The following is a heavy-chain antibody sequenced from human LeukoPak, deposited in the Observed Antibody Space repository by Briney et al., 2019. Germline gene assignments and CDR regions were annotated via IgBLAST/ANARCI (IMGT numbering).Heavy chain of an antibody. CDR2: INHSGST. J-gene: IGHJ6*03. CDR3: ARADYSSTWSHDYYYMDV. CDR1: SESFSGYF. V-gene: IGHV4-34*01. D-gene: IGHD6-13*01. Sequence: TSETLSLTCAIYSESFSGYFWSWIRQPPGKGLEWIGEINHSGSTNYNPSLKSRVTISVDTSKNQFSLKLSSVTAADTAVYYCARADYSSTWSHDYYYMDVWGKGTTVTVSS.